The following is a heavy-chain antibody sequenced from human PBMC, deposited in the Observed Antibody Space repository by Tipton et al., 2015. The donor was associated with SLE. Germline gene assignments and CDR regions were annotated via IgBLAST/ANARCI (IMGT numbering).Heavy chain of an antibody. CDR1: GDSMSSGGYY. CDR2: IHSSGST. CDR3: ARGRDWFDP. Sequence: LRLSCTVSGDSMSSGGYYWSWIRQPAGKGLEWIGQIHSSGSTSYNPSLKSRVTISVDTSKNQFSLKLSSVTAADTAVYYCARGRDWFDPWGQGTLVTVSS. J-gene: IGHJ5*02. V-gene: IGHV4-61*09.